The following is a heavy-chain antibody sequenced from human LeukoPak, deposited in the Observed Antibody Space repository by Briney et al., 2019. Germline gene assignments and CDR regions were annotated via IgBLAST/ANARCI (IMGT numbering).Heavy chain of an antibody. J-gene: IGHJ4*02. D-gene: IGHD3-3*01. CDR3: ARSYDFWSGYSIDY. CDR2: INHSGST. Sequence: EPSETLSLTCAVYGGSFSGYYWSWIRQPPGKGLEWIGEINHSGSTNYNPSLKSRVTISVDTSKNQFSLKLSSVTAADTAVYYCARSYDFWSGYSIDYWGQGTLVTVSS. V-gene: IGHV4-34*01. CDR1: GGSFSGYY.